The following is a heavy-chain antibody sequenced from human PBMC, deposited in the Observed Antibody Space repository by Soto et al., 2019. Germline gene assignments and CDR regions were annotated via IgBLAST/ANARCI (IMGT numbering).Heavy chain of an antibody. J-gene: IGHJ4*02. CDR2: IIPIFGTA. CDR3: ASADQYYYYDSSGQELFDY. CDR1: GGTFSSYA. D-gene: IGHD3-22*01. Sequence: QVPLVQSGAEVKKPGSSVKVSCKASGGTFSSYAISWVRQAPGQGLEWMGGIIPIFGTANYAQKFQGRVTITADESTSTAYMELSSLRSEDTAVYYCASADQYYYYDSSGQELFDYWGQGTLVTVSS. V-gene: IGHV1-69*01.